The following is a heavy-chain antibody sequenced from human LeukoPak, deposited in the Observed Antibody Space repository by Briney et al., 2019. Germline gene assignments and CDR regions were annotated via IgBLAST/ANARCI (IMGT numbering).Heavy chain of an antibody. D-gene: IGHD1-26*01. J-gene: IGHJ4*02. CDR1: GFTFDDYA. CDR3: AKARWEPNFDY. CDR2: INENGDIA. Sequence: GGSLRLSCAASGFTFDDYAMHWVRQGPGKSLEWVSLINENGDIAYYGDSVGGRFTVSRDNAKNSLYLQMNSLTTEDTALYYCAKARWEPNFDYWGQGTLVTVSS. V-gene: IGHV3-43*02.